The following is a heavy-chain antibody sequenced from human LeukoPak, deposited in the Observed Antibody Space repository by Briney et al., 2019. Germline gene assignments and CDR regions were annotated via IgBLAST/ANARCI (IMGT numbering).Heavy chain of an antibody. CDR3: ARHLPAGTQWFDP. D-gene: IGHD6-13*01. CDR1: GGSISSSSYY. Sequence: PSETLSLTCTVSGGSISSSSYYWGWIRQPPGKGLEWIGSIYYSGSTYYNPSLKSRVTISVDTSKNQFSLKLSSVTAADTAVYYCARHLPAGTQWFDPWGQGTLVTVSS. V-gene: IGHV4-39*01. J-gene: IGHJ5*02. CDR2: IYYSGST.